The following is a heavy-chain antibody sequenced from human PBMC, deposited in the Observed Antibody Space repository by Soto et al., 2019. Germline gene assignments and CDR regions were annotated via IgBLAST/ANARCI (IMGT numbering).Heavy chain of an antibody. D-gene: IGHD6-13*01. CDR1: GGSISSGGYY. V-gene: IGHV4-31*03. J-gene: IGHJ6*02. CDR3: ARGAAGGGGMDV. Sequence: KPSETLSLTCTVSGGSISSGGYYWSWIRQHPGKGLEWIGYIYYSGSTYYNPSLKSRVTISVDTSKNQFSLKLSSVTAADTAVYYCARGAAGGGGMDVWGQGTTVTVSS. CDR2: IYYSGST.